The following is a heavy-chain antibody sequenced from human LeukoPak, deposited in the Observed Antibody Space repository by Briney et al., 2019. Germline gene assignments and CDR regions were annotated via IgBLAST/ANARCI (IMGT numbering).Heavy chain of an antibody. Sequence: SETLSLTCTVSGYSISSGYYWSWVRQPAGKGLEWIGRVYTSGSTNYNPSLKSRVTMSVDTSKTQFSLKLSSVTAAETAVYYCARERSHSPSYSSRGLYLDYWGQGTLVTVSS. D-gene: IGHD6-13*01. J-gene: IGHJ4*02. CDR2: VYTSGST. V-gene: IGHV4-4*07. CDR3: ARERSHSPSYSSRGLYLDY. CDR1: GYSISSGYY.